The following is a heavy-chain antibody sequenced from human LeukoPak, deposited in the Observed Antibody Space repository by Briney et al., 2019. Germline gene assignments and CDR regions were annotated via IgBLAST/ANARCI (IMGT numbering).Heavy chain of an antibody. CDR2: MNPDNGGT. Sequence: ASVKVSCRASGYTFTGDYVHWVRQAPGQGLEWMGRMNPDNGGTDFAQRFQGRVTMTRDTCITTAYLEVSSLRSDDTAVYYCARGNGYFFDYWGQGTPVTVSS. D-gene: IGHD5-24*01. CDR1: GYTFTGDY. V-gene: IGHV1-2*06. J-gene: IGHJ4*02. CDR3: ARGNGYFFDY.